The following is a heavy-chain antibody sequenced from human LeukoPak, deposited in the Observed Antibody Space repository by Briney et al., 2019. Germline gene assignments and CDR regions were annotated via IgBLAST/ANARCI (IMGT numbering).Heavy chain of an antibody. CDR3: ARGKVVVNTRYNWFDP. CDR1: GGSISSSNW. Sequence: PSGTLSLTCAVSGGSISSSNWWSWVRQPPGKGLEWIGEIYHSGSTYYNPSLKSRVTISVDTSKNQFSLKLSSVTAADTAVYYCARGKVVVNTRYNWFDPWGQGTLVTVSS. CDR2: IYHSGST. V-gene: IGHV4-4*02. J-gene: IGHJ5*02. D-gene: IGHD2-21*01.